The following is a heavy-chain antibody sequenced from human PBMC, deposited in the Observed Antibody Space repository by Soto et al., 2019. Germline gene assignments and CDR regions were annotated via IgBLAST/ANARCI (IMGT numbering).Heavy chain of an antibody. CDR2: ISRDGSKT. D-gene: IGHD3-10*01. CDR1: GFTFSSYV. V-gene: IGHV3-30-3*01. Sequence: QVQLVESGGGVVQPGRSLTLSCAASGFTFSSYVIHWVRQTPDKGLEWVAFISRDGSKTYYADSVKGRFTISRDNSKNTRYLEMNRLRAEDTAVYYCARDDEGGSDCDLGYWGQGTLVTVSS. CDR3: ARDDEGGSDCDLGY. J-gene: IGHJ4*02.